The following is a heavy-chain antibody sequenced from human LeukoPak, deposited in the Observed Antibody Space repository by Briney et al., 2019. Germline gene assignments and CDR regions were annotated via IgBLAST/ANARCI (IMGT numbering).Heavy chain of an antibody. Sequence: GSLRLSCAASGFTFSSYGMHWVRQAPGKGLEWVAVISYDGSNKYYADSVKGRFTISRDNSKNTLYLQMNSLRAEDTAVYYCAKDRQTGDDAFDIWGQGTMVTVSS. D-gene: IGHD7-27*01. CDR2: ISYDGSNK. V-gene: IGHV3-30*18. CDR1: GFTFSSYG. CDR3: AKDRQTGDDAFDI. J-gene: IGHJ3*02.